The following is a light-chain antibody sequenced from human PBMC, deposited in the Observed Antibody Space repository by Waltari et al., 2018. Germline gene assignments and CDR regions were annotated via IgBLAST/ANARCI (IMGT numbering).Light chain of an antibody. CDR3: TSYTSSNTYV. J-gene: IGLJ1*01. V-gene: IGLV2-14*01. CDR2: DVS. Sequence: QSALTQPASVSGSRGQSITISCTGTSSDVGSYNYVSWYQQHPGKAPKLTIYDVSKRPSGVSNRFSGSKSGNTASLTISGLQAEDEADYYCTSYTSSNTYVFGTGTKVTVL. CDR1: SSDVGSYNY.